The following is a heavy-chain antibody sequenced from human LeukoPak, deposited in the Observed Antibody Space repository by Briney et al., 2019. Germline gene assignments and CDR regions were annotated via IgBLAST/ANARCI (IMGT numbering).Heavy chain of an antibody. Sequence: GASVKVSCKASGYTFTSYYMHWVRQAPGQGLEWMGIINPSGGNTNYAQKLQGRVTMTTDTSTSTAYMELRSLRSDDTAVYYCARESTTYYYDSSGKKVNWFDPWGQGTLVTVSS. V-gene: IGHV1-46*01. J-gene: IGHJ5*02. D-gene: IGHD3-22*01. CDR2: INPSGGNT. CDR3: ARESTTYYYDSSGKKVNWFDP. CDR1: GYTFTSYY.